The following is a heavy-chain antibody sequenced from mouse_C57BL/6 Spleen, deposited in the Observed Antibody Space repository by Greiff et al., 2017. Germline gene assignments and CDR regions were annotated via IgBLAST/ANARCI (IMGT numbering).Heavy chain of an antibody. D-gene: IGHD3-3*01. J-gene: IGHJ4*01. Sequence: QVQLQQPGAELVMPGASVKLSCKASGYTFTSYWMHWVKQRPGQGLEWIGEIDPSASYTNYNQKFKGKSTLTVDKSSSTAYMQLSSLTSEDSAVYYCARSAVGYYAMDDWGQGTSVTVSS. CDR1: GYTFTSYW. V-gene: IGHV1-69*01. CDR2: IDPSASYT. CDR3: ARSAVGYYAMDD.